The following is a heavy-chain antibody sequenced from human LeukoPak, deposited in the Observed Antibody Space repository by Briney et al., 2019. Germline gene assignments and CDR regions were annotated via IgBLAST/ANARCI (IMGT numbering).Heavy chain of an antibody. CDR3: ARHVVVVAEGAFDI. D-gene: IGHD2-15*01. CDR1: GGSISSYY. Sequence: PSETLSLTCTVSGGSISSYYWSWIRQPPGKGLEWSGYIYYSGSTNYNPSLKSRVTISVYTSKNQFSLKLSSVTAAHPAVYYCARHVVVVAEGAFDIWRQGTMVTVSS. J-gene: IGHJ3*02. CDR2: IYYSGST. V-gene: IGHV4-59*08.